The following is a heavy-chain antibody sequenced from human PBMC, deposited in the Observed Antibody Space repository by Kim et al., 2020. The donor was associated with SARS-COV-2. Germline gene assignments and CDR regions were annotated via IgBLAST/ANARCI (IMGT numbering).Heavy chain of an antibody. V-gene: IGHV3-9*01. CDR2: LSLDSDRI. D-gene: IGHD6-6*01. CDR3: TRDLVPGGADY. Sequence: GGSLRLSCEMSGFKFERFAVHWVRQPPGKGLEWVSCLSLDSDRIGYADSVKGRFTVSRDKAKDTLYLQMDSLSIEDTAFYYCTRDLVPGGADYWGQGTLVNVSS. CDR1: GFKFERFA. J-gene: IGHJ4*02.